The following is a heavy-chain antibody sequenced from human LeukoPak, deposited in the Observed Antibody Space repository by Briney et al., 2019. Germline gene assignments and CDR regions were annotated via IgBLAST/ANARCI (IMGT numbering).Heavy chain of an antibody. Sequence: PGGSLRLSCAVSGLTFSNYAVSWVPQAPGKGLEWVSAISGSGENTHYADSVQGRFIISRDNSKKTMYLQMNSLRGEDTAVYYCAKGSTYFYGSGTTDDAFDIWGQGTMVTVSS. D-gene: IGHD3-10*01. CDR3: AKGSTYFYGSGTTDDAFDI. V-gene: IGHV3-23*01. CDR1: GLTFSNYA. CDR2: ISGSGENT. J-gene: IGHJ3*02.